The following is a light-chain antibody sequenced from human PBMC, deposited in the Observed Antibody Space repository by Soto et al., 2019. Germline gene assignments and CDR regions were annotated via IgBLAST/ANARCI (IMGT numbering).Light chain of an antibody. Sequence: DIQMTQSPSSLSASVGDRVTITCRASQNISNYLNWYQQKPGKAPKLLIYAASSLQSGVPSRFSGSGFATDFTLTISSLQPEDFATYYCQQSYSTWTFGQGTEVEV. CDR2: AAS. J-gene: IGKJ1*01. CDR3: QQSYSTWT. V-gene: IGKV1-39*01. CDR1: QNISNY.